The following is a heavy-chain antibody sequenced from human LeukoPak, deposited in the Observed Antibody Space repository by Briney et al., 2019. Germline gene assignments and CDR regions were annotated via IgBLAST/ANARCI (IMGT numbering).Heavy chain of an antibody. CDR2: ISWNSGSI. CDR3: AKILDSSGSDY. Sequence: GGSLRLSCAASGFSFDGYAMYWVRQAPGKGLEWVSGISWNSGSIGYADSVKGRFTISRDNAKNSLYLQMNSLRAEDTALYYCAKILDSSGSDYWGQGTLVTVSS. D-gene: IGHD3-22*01. V-gene: IGHV3-9*01. CDR1: GFSFDGYA. J-gene: IGHJ4*02.